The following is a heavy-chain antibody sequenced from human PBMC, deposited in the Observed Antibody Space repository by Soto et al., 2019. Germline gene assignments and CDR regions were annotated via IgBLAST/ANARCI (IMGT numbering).Heavy chain of an antibody. J-gene: IGHJ6*02. CDR2: ISGSGSIT. D-gene: IGHD2-15*01. Sequence: GGSPRLSCAASGFTSSSYEMNWVRQAPGKGLEWVSYISGSGSITHYADSVKGRFTISRDNARNSLYLQMNSLRGEDTAVYYCAGRDGHNRRKAPYYYYYYGVGVWGRGTTVTVSS. CDR3: AGRDGHNRRKAPYYYYYYGVGV. CDR1: GFTSSSYE. V-gene: IGHV3-48*03.